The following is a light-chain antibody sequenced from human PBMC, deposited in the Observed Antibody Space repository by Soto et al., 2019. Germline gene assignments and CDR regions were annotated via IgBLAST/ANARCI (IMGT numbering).Light chain of an antibody. V-gene: IGKV3D-20*02. CDR2: GAX. CDR1: YSVISSY. Sequence: EIVLTQSPGILPLSPGESATLFXRVSYSVISSYLGWYPQKPXXAPRLXXXGAXSRATGIPARFSGSGSGTDFTLTISSLEPEDFAVYYCQQRSNWPSITFGQGTRLEIK. J-gene: IGKJ5*01. CDR3: QQRSNWPSIT.